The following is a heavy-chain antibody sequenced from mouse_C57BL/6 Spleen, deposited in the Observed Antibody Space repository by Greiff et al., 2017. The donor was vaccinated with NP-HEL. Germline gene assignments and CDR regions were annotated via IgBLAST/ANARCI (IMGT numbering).Heavy chain of an antibody. CDR2: INYDGSST. CDR1: GFTFSDYY. CDR3: AREGYDGDAMDY. Sequence: EVNLVESEGGLVQPGSSMKLSCTASGFTFSDYYMAWVRQVPEKGLEWVANINYDGSSTYYLDSLKSRFIISRDNAKNILYLQMSSLKSEDTATYYCAREGYDGDAMDYWGQGTSVTVSS. D-gene: IGHD2-2*01. J-gene: IGHJ4*01. V-gene: IGHV5-16*01.